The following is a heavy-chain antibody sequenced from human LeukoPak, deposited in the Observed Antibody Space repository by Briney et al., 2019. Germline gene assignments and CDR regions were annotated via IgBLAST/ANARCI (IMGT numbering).Heavy chain of an antibody. Sequence: ASVKVSCKASGGTFSSYAISWVRQAPGQGLEWMGGIIPIFGTANYAQKFQGRVTITADESTSTVYMELSSLRSEDTAVYYCARDIKSRGSSSSTDYYYYYYMDVWGKGTTVTVSS. D-gene: IGHD6-6*01. V-gene: IGHV1-69*13. CDR2: IIPIFGTA. J-gene: IGHJ6*03. CDR1: GGTFSSYA. CDR3: ARDIKSRGSSSSTDYYYYYYMDV.